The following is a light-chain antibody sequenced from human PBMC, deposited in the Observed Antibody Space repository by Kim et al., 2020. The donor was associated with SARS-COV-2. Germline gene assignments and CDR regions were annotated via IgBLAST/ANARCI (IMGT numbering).Light chain of an antibody. CDR1: QGISTY. V-gene: IGKV1-27*01. CDR3: QKYNSVPYT. Sequence: DIQMTQSPSSLSASVGDRVTITCRASQGISTYLAWYQQKPGKGPNLLIYGASTLQSGVPSRFSGSGSGTDFTLTISSLQPEDVATYYCQKYNSVPYTFGQGTKLEI. CDR2: GAS. J-gene: IGKJ2*01.